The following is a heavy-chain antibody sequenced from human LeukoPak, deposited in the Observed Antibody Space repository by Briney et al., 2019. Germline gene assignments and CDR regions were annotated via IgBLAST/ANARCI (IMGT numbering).Heavy chain of an antibody. Sequence: SETMSLTCTAADGSISSGSYYWRWIRQPAGKGLEWIGHIYTSGSTNYNPSLKSRVTISVDTSKNQFSLKLSSVTAADTAVYYCAREEDWDYDYWGQGTLVTVSS. D-gene: IGHD1-7*01. CDR2: IYTSGST. V-gene: IGHV4-61*09. CDR3: AREEDWDYDY. CDR1: DGSISSGSYY. J-gene: IGHJ4*02.